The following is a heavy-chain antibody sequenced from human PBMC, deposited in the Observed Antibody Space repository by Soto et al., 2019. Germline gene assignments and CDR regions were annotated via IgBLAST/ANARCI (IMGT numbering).Heavy chain of an antibody. CDR3: ATDCSGVSCTRYNWLDP. CDR2: IIPIFGTA. J-gene: IGHJ5*02. V-gene: IGHV1-69*06. CDR1: GGTFSSYA. Sequence: QVQLVQSGAEVKKPGSSVKVSCKASGGTFSSYAISWVRQAPGQGLEWMGGIIPIFGTANYAEKFQGRVTSSADKSTSTAYRELSRLRSEDTAVYYCATDCSGVSCTRYNWLDPWGQGTLVTVCS. D-gene: IGHD2-15*01.